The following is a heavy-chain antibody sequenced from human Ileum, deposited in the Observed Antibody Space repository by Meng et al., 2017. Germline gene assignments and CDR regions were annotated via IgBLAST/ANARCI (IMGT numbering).Heavy chain of an antibody. CDR1: GFTFSSYW. J-gene: IGHJ4*02. CDR3: AKGKTNSWYYFDY. D-gene: IGHD6-13*01. Sequence: GESLKISCAASGFTFSSYWMHWVRQAPGKGLVWVSRINGDGSSTSYAHSVKGRFTISRDNSKNTLYLQMNSLRAEDTAVYYCAKGKTNSWYYFDYWGQGTMVTVSS. V-gene: IGHV3-74*01. CDR2: INGDGSST.